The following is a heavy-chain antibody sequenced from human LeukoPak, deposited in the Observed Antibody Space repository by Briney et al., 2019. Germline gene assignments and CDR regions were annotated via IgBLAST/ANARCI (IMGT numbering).Heavy chain of an antibody. Sequence: PSETLSLTCTVSGGSISSYYWSWIRQPPGKGLEWIGHIHYSGRTNYSPSLKSRVTISVDTSKNQFSLKLSSVTAADTAVYYCARLYPRRLYFQQWGQGTLVTVSS. CDR2: IHYSGRT. D-gene: IGHD6-25*01. V-gene: IGHV4-59*08. CDR3: ARLYPRRLYFQQ. J-gene: IGHJ1*01. CDR1: GGSISSYY.